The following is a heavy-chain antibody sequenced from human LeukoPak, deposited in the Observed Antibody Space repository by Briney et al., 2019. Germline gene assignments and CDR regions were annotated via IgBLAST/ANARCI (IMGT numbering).Heavy chain of an antibody. CDR1: GFTFSSYW. Sequence: GGSLRLSCAASGFTFSSYWMSWVRQAPGKGLEWVSYISSSGSTIYYADSVKGRFTISRDNAKNSLYLQMNSLRAEDSAVYYCAKGRTGYSYGYGIDYWGQGTLVTVSS. V-gene: IGHV3-48*04. D-gene: IGHD5-18*01. CDR3: AKGRTGYSYGYGIDY. CDR2: ISSSGSTI. J-gene: IGHJ4*02.